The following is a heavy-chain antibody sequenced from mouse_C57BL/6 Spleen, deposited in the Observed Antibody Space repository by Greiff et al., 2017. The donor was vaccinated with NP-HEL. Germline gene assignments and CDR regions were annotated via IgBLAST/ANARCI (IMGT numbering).Heavy chain of an antibody. V-gene: IGHV1-80*01. CDR3: AREYYAGYFDY. D-gene: IGHD1-1*01. CDR2: IYPGDGDT. CDR1: GYAFSSYW. Sequence: QVQLQQSGAELVKPGASVKISCKASGYAFSSYWMNWVKQRPGKGLEWIGQIYPGDGDTNYNGKFKGKATLTADKSSSTAYMQLSSLTSEDSAVYFWAREYYAGYFDYWGQGTTLTVSS. J-gene: IGHJ2*01.